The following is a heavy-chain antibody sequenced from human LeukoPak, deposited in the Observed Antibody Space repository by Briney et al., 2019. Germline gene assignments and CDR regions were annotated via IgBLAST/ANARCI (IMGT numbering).Heavy chain of an antibody. CDR3: ARVAVGRCDFDY. V-gene: IGHV3-74*03. J-gene: IGHJ4*02. D-gene: IGHD1-26*01. Sequence: GGSLRLSCEDSGFTFSSYWMHWVRQAPGKGLVWVSRINPDGRTITYADSVKGRFTISRDNAKNTLYLQMNSLRVEDTAVYYCARVAVGRCDFDYRGQGTLVTVSS. CDR1: GFTFSSYW. CDR2: INPDGRTI.